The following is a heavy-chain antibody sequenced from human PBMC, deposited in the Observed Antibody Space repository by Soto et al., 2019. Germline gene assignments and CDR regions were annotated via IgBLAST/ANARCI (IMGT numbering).Heavy chain of an antibody. CDR3: AKDGDSAVRGVIRLFY. V-gene: IGHV3-23*01. J-gene: IGHJ4*02. Sequence: EVQLLESGGGLVQPGGSLRLSCAASGFTFSSHAMSWVRQAPGKGLEWVSAISGSGGSTYYADSVKGRFTISRDNSKNTLYLQMTSLRAEDTAVYYCAKDGDSAVRGVIRLFYWGQGSLVTVSS. D-gene: IGHD3-10*01. CDR2: ISGSGGST. CDR1: GFTFSSHA.